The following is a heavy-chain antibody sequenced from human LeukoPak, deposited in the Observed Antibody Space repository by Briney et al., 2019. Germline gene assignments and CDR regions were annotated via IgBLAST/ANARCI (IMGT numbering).Heavy chain of an antibody. J-gene: IGHJ4*02. Sequence: SETLSLTCTVSGDSISGNYWTWIRQPPGKGLEWIGYIYYSGSTNYNPSLKSRVTISVDTSKNQFSLKVSSVTAADTAVYYCASNYYGSGSLDYWGQGNLVTVSS. D-gene: IGHD3-10*01. V-gene: IGHV4-59*08. CDR1: GDSISGNY. CDR2: IYYSGST. CDR3: ASNYYGSGSLDY.